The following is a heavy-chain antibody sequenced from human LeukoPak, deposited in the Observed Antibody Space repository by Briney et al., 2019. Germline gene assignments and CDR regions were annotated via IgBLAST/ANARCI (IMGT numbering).Heavy chain of an antibody. D-gene: IGHD2-15*01. CDR1: GGSISSSSYY. CDR2: IYTSGST. J-gene: IGHJ3*02. Sequence: SETLSLTCTVSGGSISSSSYYWTWIRQPAGKGLEWIGRIYTSGSTNYNPSLKSRVTISVDTSKNQFSLKLSSVTAADTAVYYCARSGGKYCSGGSCYPDDAFDIWGQGTMVTVSS. CDR3: ARSGGKYCSGGSCYPDDAFDI. V-gene: IGHV4-61*02.